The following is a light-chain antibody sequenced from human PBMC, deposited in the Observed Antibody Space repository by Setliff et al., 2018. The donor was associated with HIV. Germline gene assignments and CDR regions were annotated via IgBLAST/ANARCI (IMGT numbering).Light chain of an antibody. Sequence: LTQPPSASGSPGQSVTISCTGTSSDVGGYNYVSWYQQHPGKASKFMIYEVTKRPSGVPDRFSGSKSGNTASLTVSGLQAEDEADYYCSSYAGTNSPYVFGTGTKVTVL. V-gene: IGLV2-8*01. J-gene: IGLJ1*01. CDR1: SSDVGGYNY. CDR2: EVT. CDR3: SSYAGTNSPYV.